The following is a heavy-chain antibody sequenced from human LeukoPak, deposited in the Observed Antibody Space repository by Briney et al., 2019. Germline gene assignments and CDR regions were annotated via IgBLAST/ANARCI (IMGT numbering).Heavy chain of an antibody. V-gene: IGHV4-39*01. Sequence: SETLSLTCTVSGGSISSSSYYWGWIRQPPGTGLEWIGSIYYSGSTYYNPSLKSRVTISVDTSKNQFSLKLSSVTAADTAVYYCARHYGTPNQPLLYAALDHWGQGTLVTGSS. CDR1: GGSISSSSYY. D-gene: IGHD2-2*02. CDR2: IYYSGST. J-gene: IGHJ4*02. CDR3: ARHYGTPNQPLLYAALDH.